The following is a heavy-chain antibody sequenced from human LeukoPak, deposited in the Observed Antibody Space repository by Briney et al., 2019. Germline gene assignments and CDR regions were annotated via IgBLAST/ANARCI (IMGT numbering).Heavy chain of an antibody. J-gene: IGHJ4*02. CDR1: GGSFSGYY. CDR2: INHSGST. CDR3: ARLSSTSSY. V-gene: IGHV4-34*01. Sequence: SETLSLTCAVYGGSFSGYYWSWIRQPLGKGLEWIGEINHSGSTNYNPSLKSRVTISVDTSKNQFSLKLSSVTAADTAVYYCARLSSTSSYWGQGTLVTVSS. D-gene: IGHD2-2*01.